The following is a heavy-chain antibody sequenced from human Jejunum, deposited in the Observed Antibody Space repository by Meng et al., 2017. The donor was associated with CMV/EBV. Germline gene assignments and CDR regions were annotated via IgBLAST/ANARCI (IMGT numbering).Heavy chain of an antibody. CDR2: IWYDGSNK. CDR3: ARSSYYYSKTYFLDF. V-gene: IGHV3-33*01. J-gene: IGHJ4*02. D-gene: IGHD3-10*01. Sequence: SGFTFSNFGMNWVRQSPGKGLDWLEIIWYDGSNKYYADSVKGRFTISRDNSKNTVYLQMDSLTAEDTAVYYCARSSYYYSKTYFLDFWGQGTLVTVSS. CDR1: GFTFSNFG.